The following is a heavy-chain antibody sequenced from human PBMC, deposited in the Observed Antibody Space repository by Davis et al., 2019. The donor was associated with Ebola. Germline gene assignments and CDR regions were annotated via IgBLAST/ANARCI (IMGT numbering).Heavy chain of an antibody. J-gene: IGHJ6*02. V-gene: IGHV3-23*03. CDR3: AKDPRYCSGGSCYKYGMDV. CDR1: GFTFSSYA. CDR2: IYSGGST. D-gene: IGHD2-15*01. Sequence: GESLKISCAASGFTFSSYAMSWVRQAPGKGLEWVSVIYSGGSTYYADSVKGRFTISRDNSKNTLYLQMNSLRAEDTAVYYCAKDPRYCSGGSCYKYGMDVWGQGTTVTVSS.